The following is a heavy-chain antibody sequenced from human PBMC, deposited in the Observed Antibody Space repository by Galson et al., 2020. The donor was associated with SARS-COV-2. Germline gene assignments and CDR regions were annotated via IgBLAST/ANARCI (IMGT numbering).Heavy chain of an antibody. J-gene: IGHJ4*02. V-gene: IGHV3-7*03. CDR3: ARESYDSGWFDY. D-gene: IGHD6-19*01. CDR2: IKQDGSDK. Sequence: VRQAPGKGLEWVANIKQDGSDKYYVDSVKGRFTISRDNAKNSLYLHMNSLRAEDTAVYYCARESYDSGWFDYWGQGTLVTVSS.